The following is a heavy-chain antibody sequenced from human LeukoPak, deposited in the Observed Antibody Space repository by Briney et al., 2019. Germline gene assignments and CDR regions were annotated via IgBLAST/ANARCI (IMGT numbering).Heavy chain of an antibody. J-gene: IGHJ3*02. CDR3: ARDISPYSYESSGYYHDALDI. CDR1: GYTLTSYY. CDR2: IDPSDGST. D-gene: IGHD3-22*01. V-gene: IGHV1-46*01. Sequence: GASVKVSCKASGYTLTSYYMHWVRQAPGQGLEWMGIIDPSDGSTIYAQKFQGRVTMTRDTSTSTVHMELSSLRSEDTALYYCARDISPYSYESSGYYHDALDIWSQGTMVTVS.